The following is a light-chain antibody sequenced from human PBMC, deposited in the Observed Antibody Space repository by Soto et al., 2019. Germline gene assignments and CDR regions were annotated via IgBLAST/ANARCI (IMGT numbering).Light chain of an antibody. J-gene: IGLJ1*01. CDR1: SSDVGAYNY. CDR3: SSFTSSSTRV. Sequence: QSALTQSASVSGSPGQSITISCTGTSSDVGAYNYVSWYQQHPGKAPKLIIYDVSNRPSGVSNRFSGSKSGNTAPLTISALQAEDEADYYCSSFTSSSTRVFGTGTKVTVL. V-gene: IGLV2-14*01. CDR2: DVS.